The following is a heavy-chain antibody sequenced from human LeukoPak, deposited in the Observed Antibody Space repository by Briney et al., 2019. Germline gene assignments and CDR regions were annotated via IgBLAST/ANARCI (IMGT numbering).Heavy chain of an antibody. CDR2: ISYDGSNK. CDR1: GFTFSSYA. Sequence: GGSLRLSCAASGFTFSSYAMHWVRQAPGKGLEWVAVISYDGSNKYYADSVKGRFTISRDNSKNTLYLQMNSLRAEDTAVYYCAGQAVAGTWAFDIWGQGTVVTVSS. V-gene: IGHV3-30*04. D-gene: IGHD6-19*01. CDR3: AGQAVAGTWAFDI. J-gene: IGHJ3*02.